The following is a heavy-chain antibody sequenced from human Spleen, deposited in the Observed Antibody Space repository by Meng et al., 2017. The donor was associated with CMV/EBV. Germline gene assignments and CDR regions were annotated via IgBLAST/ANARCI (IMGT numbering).Heavy chain of an antibody. CDR2: INQDGSEK. V-gene: IGHV3-7*01. CDR1: GFTFSNAW. J-gene: IGHJ4*02. CDR3: SRPHDY. Sequence: SCAASGFTFSNAWMTWVRQAPGKGLEWVASINQDGSEKYYVASVKGRFTVSRDNAKNLLYLQMNILRAEDTALYFCSRPHDYWGQGTLVTVSS.